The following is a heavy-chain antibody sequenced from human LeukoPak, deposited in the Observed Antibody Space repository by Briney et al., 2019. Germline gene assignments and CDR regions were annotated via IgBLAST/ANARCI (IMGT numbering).Heavy chain of an antibody. J-gene: IGHJ4*02. D-gene: IGHD2-15*01. CDR1: GGSFSGYY. V-gene: IGHV4-34*01. CDR2: INHSGST. CDR3: ARWVDIVVVVAAVSAEYYFDY. Sequence: SETLSLTCAVYGGSFSGYYWSWIRQPPGKGLEWIEEINHSGSTNYNPSLKSRVTISVDTSKNQFSLKLSSVTAADTAVYYCARWVDIVVVVAAVSAEYYFDYWGQGTLVTVSS.